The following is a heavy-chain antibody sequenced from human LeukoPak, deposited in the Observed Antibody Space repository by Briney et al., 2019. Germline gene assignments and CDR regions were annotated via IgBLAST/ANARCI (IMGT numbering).Heavy chain of an antibody. V-gene: IGHV3-30*03. CDR1: GFTFSNYG. CDR3: ARRTAASGRVYYAMGV. J-gene: IGHJ6*02. D-gene: IGHD6-13*01. CDR2: ISYDGSSK. Sequence: GGSLRLSCAASGFTFSNYGMHWVRQAPGKGLEWVAVISYDGSSKSYADSVNGRFTISRDSSGNTLYLQMNSLRAEDTAVYYCARRTAASGRVYYAMGVWGQGTTVTVSS.